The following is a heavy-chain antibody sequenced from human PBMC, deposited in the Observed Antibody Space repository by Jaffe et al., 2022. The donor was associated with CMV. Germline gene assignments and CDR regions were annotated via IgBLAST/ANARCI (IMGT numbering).Heavy chain of an antibody. V-gene: IGHV4-34*01. J-gene: IGHJ6*02. CDR3: ARFSRRAAAGTSYQYGMDV. CDR2: INHSGST. Sequence: QVQLQQWGAGLLKPSETLSLTCAVYGGSFSGYYWSWIRQPPGKGLEWIGEINHSGSTNYNPSLKSRVTISVDTSKNQFSLKLSSVTAADTAVYYCARFSRRAAAGTSYQYGMDVWGQGTTVTVSS. D-gene: IGHD6-13*01. CDR1: GGSFSGYY.